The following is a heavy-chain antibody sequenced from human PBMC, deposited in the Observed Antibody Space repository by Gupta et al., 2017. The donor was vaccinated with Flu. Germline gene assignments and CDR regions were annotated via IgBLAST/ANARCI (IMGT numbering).Heavy chain of an antibody. J-gene: IGHJ4*02. CDR2: IRSKAYGRTT. V-gene: IGHV3-49*04. CDR1: GFTFVDYA. CDR3: TRGKPPLERFDY. D-gene: IGHD1-1*01. Sequence: EVQLVESGGGLVQPGRSLRLSCTGPGFTFVDYALIWVRQAPGKGLEWVGFIRSKAYGRTTDYAASVKGRFTISRDYSNSIAYLQMNSLKTEDTAVYYCTRGKPPLERFDYWGQGTLVTVSS.